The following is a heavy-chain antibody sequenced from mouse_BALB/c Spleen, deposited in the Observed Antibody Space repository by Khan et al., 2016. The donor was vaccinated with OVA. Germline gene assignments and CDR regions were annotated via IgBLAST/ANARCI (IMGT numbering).Heavy chain of an antibody. J-gene: IGHJ4*01. D-gene: IGHD1-1*01. CDR3: ASSNYYGRGLYAMDY. CDR2: IGPGSGSA. V-gene: IGHV1S41*01. Sequence: DLVEPGASVKLSCKASGYTFTSYWINWIKERPGQGLEWIGQIGPGSGSAYYNELFKGKATLTVDTSSSTVYIQISSLSSEDSAVXFCASSNYYGRGLYAMDYWGQGTSVTVSS. CDR1: GYTFTSYW.